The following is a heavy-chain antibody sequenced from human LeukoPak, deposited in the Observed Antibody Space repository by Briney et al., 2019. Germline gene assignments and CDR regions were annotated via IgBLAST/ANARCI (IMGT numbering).Heavy chain of an antibody. Sequence: GASVKVSCKASGYTFTSYYMHWVRQAPGQGLEWMGIINPSGGSTSYAQKFQGRVTMTRDTSTSTVYMELSSLRSEDTAVYYCARSHVLRYFDWLLQLDYWGQGTLVTVSS. CDR2: INPSGGST. J-gene: IGHJ4*02. CDR1: GYTFTSYY. CDR3: ARSHVLRYFDWLLQLDY. D-gene: IGHD3-9*01. V-gene: IGHV1-46*01.